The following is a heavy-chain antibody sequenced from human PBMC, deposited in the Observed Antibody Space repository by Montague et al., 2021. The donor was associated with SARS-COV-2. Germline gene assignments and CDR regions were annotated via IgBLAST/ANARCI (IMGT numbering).Heavy chain of an antibody. D-gene: IGHD6-13*01. V-gene: IGHV3-7*03. CDR2: IKQDGSEK. CDR1: GFTFSSYW. Sequence: SLRLSCAASGFTFSSYWMSWVRQAPGKGLEWVANIKQDGSEKYYVDSVKGRFTISRDDAKNSLYLQMNSLRAEDTAVYYCARVGSSSWYFDYWGQGTLVTVSS. CDR3: ARVGSSSWYFDY. J-gene: IGHJ4*02.